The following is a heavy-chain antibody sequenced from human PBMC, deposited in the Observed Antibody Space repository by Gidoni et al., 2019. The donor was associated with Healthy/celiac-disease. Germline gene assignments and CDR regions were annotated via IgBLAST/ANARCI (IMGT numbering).Heavy chain of an antibody. J-gene: IGHJ4*02. CDR2: INHSGST. CDR3: ARSLRGVAAFDY. D-gene: IGHD6-13*01. Sequence: QVQLQQWGAGLLKPSDTLSLPCAVYGGSFSGYYLSWIRQPPGKGLVWIGEINHSGSTNYNPSLKSRVTISVDTSKNQFSLKLSSVTAADTAVYYCARSLRGVAAFDYWGQGTLVTVSS. CDR1: GGSFSGYY. V-gene: IGHV4-34*01.